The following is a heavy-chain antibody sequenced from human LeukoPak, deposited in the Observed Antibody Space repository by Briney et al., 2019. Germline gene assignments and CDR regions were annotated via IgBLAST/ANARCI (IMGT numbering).Heavy chain of an antibody. CDR1: GGTFSSYA. J-gene: IGHJ5*02. V-gene: IGHV1-69*04. Sequence: SVKVSCKASGGTFSSYAISWVRQAPGQGLEWMGRIIPILGIANYAQKFQGRVTITADKSTSTAYMELSSLRSEDTAVYYCARELQGYNWFDPWGQGTLVTVSS. CDR2: IIPILGIA. CDR3: ARELQGYNWFDP.